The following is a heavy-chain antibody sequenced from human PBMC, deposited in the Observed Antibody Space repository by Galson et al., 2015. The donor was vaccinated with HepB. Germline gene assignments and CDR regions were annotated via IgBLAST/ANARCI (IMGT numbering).Heavy chain of an antibody. D-gene: IGHD3-10*01. J-gene: IGHJ4*02. CDR3: ARSSSGSYSRIDY. V-gene: IGHV6-1*01. CDR1: GDSVFSDSAA. CDR2: TYYRSTFYN. Sequence: CAISGDSVFSDSAAWNWIRQSPSRGLEWLGRTYYRSTFYNDYAVSVKSRITINPDTSKNQFSLQLNSVTPEDTAVYYCARSSSGSYSRIDYWGQGTLVTVSS.